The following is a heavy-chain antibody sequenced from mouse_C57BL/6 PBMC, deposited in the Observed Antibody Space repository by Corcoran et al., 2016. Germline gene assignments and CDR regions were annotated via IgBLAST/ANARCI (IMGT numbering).Heavy chain of an antibody. CDR1: GYTFTDYY. J-gene: IGHJ1*03. Sequence: EVQLQQSGPELVKPGASVKISCKASGYTFTDYYMNWVKQSHGKSLEWIGDINPNNGGTSYNQKFKGKATLTVDKSSSTAYMELRSLTSEDSAVYYCARSLVEYFDVWGTGTTVTVSS. CDR2: INPNNGGT. V-gene: IGHV1-26*01. D-gene: IGHD2-2*01. CDR3: ARSLVEYFDV.